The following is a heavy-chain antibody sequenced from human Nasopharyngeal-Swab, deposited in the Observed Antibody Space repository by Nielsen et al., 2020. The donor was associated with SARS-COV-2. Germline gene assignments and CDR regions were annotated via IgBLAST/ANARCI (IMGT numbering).Heavy chain of an antibody. CDR1: GGSFSGYY. V-gene: IGHV4-34*01. CDR3: ARGSTPEGWFDP. J-gene: IGHJ5*02. Sequence: GSLRLSCAVHGGSFSGYYWSWIRQPPGKGLEWIGEINHIGSTNYNPSLKSRVTISVATSKNQFSLKLSSVTAADTAVYYCARGSTPEGWFDPWGQGTLVTVSS. CDR2: INHIGST.